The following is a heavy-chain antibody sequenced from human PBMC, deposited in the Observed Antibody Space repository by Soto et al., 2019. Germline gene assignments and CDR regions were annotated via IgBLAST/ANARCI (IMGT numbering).Heavy chain of an antibody. CDR1: GFTFSNAW. V-gene: IGHV3-15*01. CDR3: TTSSQYYDFWSGYYSGYYYMDV. J-gene: IGHJ6*03. D-gene: IGHD3-3*01. Sequence: GGSLRLSCAASGFTFSNAWMGWVRQAPGKGLEWVGRIKSKTDGGTTDYAAPVKGRFTISRDDSKNTLYLQMNSLKTEDTAVYYCTTSSQYYDFWSGYYSGYYYMDVWGKGTTVTVSS. CDR2: IKSKTDGGTT.